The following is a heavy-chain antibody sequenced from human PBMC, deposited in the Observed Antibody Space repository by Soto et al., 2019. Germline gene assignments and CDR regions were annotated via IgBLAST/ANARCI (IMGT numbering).Heavy chain of an antibody. D-gene: IGHD1-26*01. CDR3: ASSVFP. CDR2: IHSGGSI. Sequence: SETLSLTCNVSGGSISGTRFHWGWIRQTPGQGLEWIASIHSGGSIYYNPSLRSRVAISVDTSKNQFSLKLSSVTAADTAVYYCASSVFPWGQGTLVTVSS. V-gene: IGHV4-39*07. J-gene: IGHJ5*02. CDR1: GGSISGTRFH.